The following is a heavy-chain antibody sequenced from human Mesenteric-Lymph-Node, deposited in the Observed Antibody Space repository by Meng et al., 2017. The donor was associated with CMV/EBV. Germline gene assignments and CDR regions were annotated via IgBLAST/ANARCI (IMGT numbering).Heavy chain of an antibody. V-gene: IGHV1-18*01. CDR3: AREVGYCSSTSCSNYFDY. CDR1: GYTFSSYG. Sequence: ASVKVSCKASGYTFSSYGISWVRQAPGQGLEWMGWRSTYDAGTDYAQRFQGRVTMATDTSTTTAYMELRSLRSDDTAVYYCAREVGYCSSTSCSNYFDYWGQGTLVTVSS. J-gene: IGHJ4*02. D-gene: IGHD2-2*01. CDR2: RSTYDAGT.